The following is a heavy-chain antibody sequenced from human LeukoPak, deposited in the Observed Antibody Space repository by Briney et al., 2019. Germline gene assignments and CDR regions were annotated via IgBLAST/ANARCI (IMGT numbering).Heavy chain of an antibody. CDR3: AKARGVRGVIIHT. V-gene: IGHV3-30*18. D-gene: IGHD3-10*01. J-gene: IGHJ5*02. CDR2: ISYDGSNK. Sequence: QPGGSLRLSCAASGFTFSSYGMHWVRQAPGKGLEWVAVISYDGSNKYYADSVKGRFTISRDNSKNTLYLQMNSLRAEDTAVYYCAKARGVRGVIIHTWGQGTLVTVSS. CDR1: GFTFSSYG.